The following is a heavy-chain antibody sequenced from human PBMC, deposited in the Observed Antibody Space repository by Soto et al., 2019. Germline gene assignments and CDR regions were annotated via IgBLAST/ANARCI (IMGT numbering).Heavy chain of an antibody. V-gene: IGHV4-61*01. CDR1: GGSVSSGSYY. J-gene: IGHJ6*02. CDR3: ARDRERVGSRQSYYYGMDV. CDR2: IYYSGST. Sequence: SETLSLTCTVSGGSVSSGSYYWSWIRQPPGKGLEWIGYIYYSGSTHYNPSLKSRVTMSVDTSKNQLSLMLNSVTAEDTAVYYCARDRERVGSRQSYYYGMDVWGQGTTVTVSS. D-gene: IGHD1-26*01.